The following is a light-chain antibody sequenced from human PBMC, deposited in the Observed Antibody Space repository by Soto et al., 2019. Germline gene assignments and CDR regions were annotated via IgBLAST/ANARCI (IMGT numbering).Light chain of an antibody. CDR3: QQYNNWPPRT. Sequence: EIVMTQSPVTLSVSPGERATLACRASQSVSSNLAWYQQKPGQAPRLLIYGASSRATGIPARFSGSGSGTEFTLTISSLQSEDIAVYYCQQYNNWPPRTFGQGTKVEMK. J-gene: IGKJ1*01. V-gene: IGKV3-15*01. CDR2: GAS. CDR1: QSVSSN.